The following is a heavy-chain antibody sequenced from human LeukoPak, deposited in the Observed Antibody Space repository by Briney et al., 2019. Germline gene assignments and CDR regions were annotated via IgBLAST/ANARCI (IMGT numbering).Heavy chain of an antibody. CDR1: GFTFSSYG. J-gene: IGHJ4*02. D-gene: IGHD6-13*01. V-gene: IGHV3-33*01. CDR2: IWYVGSNK. CDR3: ARDSSSSVAPY. Sequence: PGGSLRLSCAASGFTFSSYGMHWVRQAPDKGLERVAVIWYVGSNKYYADSVKDRFTISRDNSKNSLYLQMNSLRAEDTAVYYCARDSSSSVAPYWGQGPLVTVSS.